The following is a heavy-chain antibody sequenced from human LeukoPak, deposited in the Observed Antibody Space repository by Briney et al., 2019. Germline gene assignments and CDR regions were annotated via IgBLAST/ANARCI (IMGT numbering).Heavy chain of an antibody. D-gene: IGHD1/OR15-1a*01. CDR1: GGSISSYY. J-gene: IGHJ5*02. CDR3: ARVNLEQDGSFDP. CDR2: IYYSGST. V-gene: IGHV4-59*01. Sequence: SETLSLTCTVSGGSISSYYWSWIRQPPGKGLEWIGYIYYSGSTNYNPSLKSRVTISVDTSKNQFSLKLSSVTAADTAVYYCARVNLEQDGSFDPWGQGTLVTVSS.